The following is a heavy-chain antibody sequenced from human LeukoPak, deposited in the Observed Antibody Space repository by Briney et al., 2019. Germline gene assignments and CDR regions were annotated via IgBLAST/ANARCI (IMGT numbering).Heavy chain of an antibody. CDR1: GFTFSDYY. V-gene: IGHV3-11*01. CDR3: ARERLIDSNYYYMDV. D-gene: IGHD2-15*01. J-gene: IGHJ6*03. Sequence: GGSLRLSCAASGFTFSDYYMSWIRQAPGKGLEWISYISGSGRTIHYADSLKGRFTISRDNAKNSLYLQMSSLRAEDTALYYCARERLIDSNYYYMDVWGKGTTVTVSS. CDR2: ISGSGRTI.